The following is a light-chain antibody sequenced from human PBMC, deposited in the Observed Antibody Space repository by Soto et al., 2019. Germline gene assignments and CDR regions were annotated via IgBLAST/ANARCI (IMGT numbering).Light chain of an antibody. CDR3: QQRNVWPPIT. Sequence: EVVWTQSPATLSLSRGERATLSCMASQSVRTSLAWYQHRPVQAPRLVSAAAALRTSGVPARFACSGSGTDFTLTLTRLQPEDLAVYYCQQRNVWPPITFGQGTRLELK. CDR2: AAA. J-gene: IGKJ5*01. CDR1: QSVRTS. V-gene: IGKV3-11*01.